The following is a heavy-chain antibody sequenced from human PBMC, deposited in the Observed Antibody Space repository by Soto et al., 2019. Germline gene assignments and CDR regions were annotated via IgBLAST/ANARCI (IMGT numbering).Heavy chain of an antibody. CDR3: AKANFWSGYQRALNYYYGMDV. V-gene: IGHV3-30*18. D-gene: IGHD3-3*01. J-gene: IGHJ6*02. Sequence: GGSLRLSCAASGFTFSNYGMHWVRQAPGKGLEWVAVISYDGSNKYYADSVKGRFTISRDNSKNTLYLQMNSLRAEDTAVYYCAKANFWSGYQRALNYYYGMDVWGQGTTVTVSS. CDR2: ISYDGSNK. CDR1: GFTFSNYG.